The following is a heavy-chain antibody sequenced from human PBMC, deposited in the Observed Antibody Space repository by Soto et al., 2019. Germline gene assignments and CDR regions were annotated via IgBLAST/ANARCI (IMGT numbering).Heavy chain of an antibody. CDR1: GYTFTGYY. V-gene: IGHV1-2*04. CDR2: INPNSGGT. Sequence: QVQLVQSGAEVKKPGASVMVSCKASGYTFTGYYMHWVRQAPGQGLEWMGWINPNSGGTNYAQKFQGWVTMTRDTSISTAYMELSRLRSDDTAVYYCARDRVVVAATAEYYYYGMDVWGQGTTVTVSS. J-gene: IGHJ6*02. D-gene: IGHD2-15*01. CDR3: ARDRVVVAATAEYYYYGMDV.